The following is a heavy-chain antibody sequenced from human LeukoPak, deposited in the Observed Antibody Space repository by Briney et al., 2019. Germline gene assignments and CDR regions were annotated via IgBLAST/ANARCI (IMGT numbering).Heavy chain of an antibody. CDR3: ARDFTSGIMPLGY. J-gene: IGHJ4*02. D-gene: IGHD1-26*01. CDR2: INSDGSST. V-gene: IGHV3-74*01. Sequence: PGGSLRLSCAASGFTFSSYWMHWVRQVPGKGLVWVSRINSDGSSTTYADSVKGRFTISRDNAKNTLYLQMDSLRAEDTAVYYCARDFTSGIMPLGYWGQGNLVTVSS. CDR1: GFTFSSYW.